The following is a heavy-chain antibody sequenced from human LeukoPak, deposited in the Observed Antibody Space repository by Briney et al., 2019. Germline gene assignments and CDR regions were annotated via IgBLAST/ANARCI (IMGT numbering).Heavy chain of an antibody. CDR1: SGSISNYY. CDR2: IYYSGST. Sequence: SETLSLTCTVSSGSISNYYWSWIRQHPGKGLEWIGYIYYSGSTYYNPSLKSRVTISVDTSKNQFSLKLSSVTAADTAVYYCARLLSFAAVDAFDIWGQGTMVTVSS. V-gene: IGHV4-59*06. D-gene: IGHD2/OR15-2a*01. J-gene: IGHJ3*02. CDR3: ARLLSFAAVDAFDI.